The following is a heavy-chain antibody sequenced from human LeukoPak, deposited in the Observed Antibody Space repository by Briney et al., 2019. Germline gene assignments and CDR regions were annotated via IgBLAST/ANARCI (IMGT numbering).Heavy chain of an antibody. D-gene: IGHD3-10*01. CDR2: IYSGGST. J-gene: IGHJ4*02. V-gene: IGHV3-66*01. CDR3: ARAKGSGSYLD. Sequence: PGGSLRLSCAASGFTLSSNYMSWVRQAPGKGLEWVSVIYSGGSTYYADSVKGRFTISRDNSKSTLYLQMNSLRAEDTAVYYCARAKGSGSYLDWGQGTLVTVSS. CDR1: GFTLSSNY.